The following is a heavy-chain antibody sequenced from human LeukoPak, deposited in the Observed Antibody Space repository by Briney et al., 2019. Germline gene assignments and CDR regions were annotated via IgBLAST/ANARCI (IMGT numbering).Heavy chain of an antibody. CDR3: AKNYGASNWFDP. D-gene: IGHD4-17*01. Sequence: SQTLSLTCAISGDSVSSNSGAWNWIRQSPWRGLEWLGRTYYRSNWFNDFALFVKSRITINPDTSKNQFSLQLNSVTPDDTAVYYCAKNYGASNWFDPWGQGTLVTVSS. J-gene: IGHJ5*02. CDR1: GDSVSSNSGA. V-gene: IGHV6-1*01. CDR2: TYYRSNWFN.